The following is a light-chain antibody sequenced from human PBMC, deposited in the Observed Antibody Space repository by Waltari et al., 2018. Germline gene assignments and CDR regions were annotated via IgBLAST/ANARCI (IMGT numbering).Light chain of an antibody. CDR1: QGIGHF. Sequence: DIQVIQSPSSLWASVGDGVTISCRASQGIGHFLAWYQQNPGKVPKFLVYASSTLQSWVPSRFRGSGSGTDSTLTISSPQPEAAATYYSPTYHSAPLTFGGATRLHIK. V-gene: IGKV1-27*01. J-gene: IGKJ4*01. CDR3: PTYHSAPLT. CDR2: ASS.